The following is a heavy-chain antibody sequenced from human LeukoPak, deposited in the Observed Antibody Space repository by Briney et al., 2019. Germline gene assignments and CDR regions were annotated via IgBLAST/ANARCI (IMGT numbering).Heavy chain of an antibody. D-gene: IGHD2-2*01. Sequence: PSETLSLTCTVSGGSITNNSYFWGWIRQPTGKGLEWIVGIYHTGSIYYNPALKSRVTIYAYKNQNQLSLKLSAVGDTDGAFYYCARRRSSTDQLLFVSFPRGGNWFDPWGQGTLVTVSS. CDR3: ARRRSSTDQLLFVSFPRGGNWFDP. V-gene: IGHV4-39*01. J-gene: IGHJ5*02. CDR2: IYHTGSI. CDR1: GGSITNNSYF.